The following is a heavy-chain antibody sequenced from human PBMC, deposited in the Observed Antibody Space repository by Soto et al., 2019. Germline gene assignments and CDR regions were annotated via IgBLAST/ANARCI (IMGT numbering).Heavy chain of an antibody. CDR3: ARAGCSSTSCLGYNWFDPIDY. Sequence: GASVKVSCKASGYTFTSYYMHWVRQAPGQGLEWMGIINPSGGSTSYAQKFQGRVTMTRDTSTSTVYMELSSLRSEDTAVYYCARAGCSSTSCLGYNWFDPIDYWGQGTLVTVSS. V-gene: IGHV1-46*03. CDR2: INPSGGST. J-gene: IGHJ4*02. D-gene: IGHD2-2*01. CDR1: GYTFTSYY.